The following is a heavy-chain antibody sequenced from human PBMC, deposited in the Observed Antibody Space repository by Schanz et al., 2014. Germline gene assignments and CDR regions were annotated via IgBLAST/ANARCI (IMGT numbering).Heavy chain of an antibody. Sequence: QVQLVQSGAEVKKPGSSVKVSCKASGGTFSTYTISWVRQAPGQGLEWMGRIIPILGLAKYEQKFQDKVTITADTSTTTAYMELSGLRSEDTAVYYCARDRLECGAECYSVEVFEIWGQGTLVNVSS. CDR2: IIPILGLA. CDR3: ARDRLECGAECYSVEVFEI. V-gene: IGHV1-69*08. D-gene: IGHD2-21*01. CDR1: GGTFSTYT. J-gene: IGHJ4*02.